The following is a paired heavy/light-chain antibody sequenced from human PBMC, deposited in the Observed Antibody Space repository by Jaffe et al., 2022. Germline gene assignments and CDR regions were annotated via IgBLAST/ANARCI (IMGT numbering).Heavy chain of an antibody. J-gene: IGHJ3*02. D-gene: IGHD6-19*01. V-gene: IGHV3-48*03. CDR1: GFTFSAYE. CDR2: ISRDGSAK. CDR3: ARGVAVAGLVCAFDI. Sequence: EVQLVESGGGLVQPGGSLRVSCAASGFTFSAYEMKWVRQAPGKGLEWVSYISRDGSAKYYADSVKGRFTISRDNAKNSLFLQMNSLRAEDTAVYYCARGVAVAGLVCAFDIWGQGTMVTVSS.
Light chain of an antibody. CDR2: LGS. Sequence: DIVMTQSPLSLPVTPGEPASISCRSSQSLLHSNGYNYLDWYLQKPGQSPQLLIYLGSNRASGVPDRFSGSGSGTDFTLRISRVEAEDVGVYYCMQALQTPLTFGGGTKVEIK. V-gene: IGKV2-28*01. CDR1: QSLLHSNGYNY. CDR3: MQALQTPLT. J-gene: IGKJ4*01.